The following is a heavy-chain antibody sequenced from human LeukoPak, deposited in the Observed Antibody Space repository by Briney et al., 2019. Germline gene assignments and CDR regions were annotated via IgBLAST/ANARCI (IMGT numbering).Heavy chain of an antibody. Sequence: SETLSLTCAVSGYSISSGYYWGWIRQPPGKGLEWIGSIYHSGSTYYNPSLKSRVTISVDTSKNQFSLKLSSVTAADTAVYYCARSSGGNSGALDYWGQGILVTVSS. J-gene: IGHJ4*02. CDR1: GYSISSGYY. D-gene: IGHD4-23*01. CDR2: IYHSGST. V-gene: IGHV4-38-2*01. CDR3: ARSSGGNSGALDY.